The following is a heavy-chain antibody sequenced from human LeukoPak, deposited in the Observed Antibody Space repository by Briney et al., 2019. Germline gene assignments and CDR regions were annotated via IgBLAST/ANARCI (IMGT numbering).Heavy chain of an antibody. D-gene: IGHD6-19*01. Sequence: ASVKVSCKASGYTFTGYYMHWVRQAPGQGLEWMGWMNPNSGNTGYAQKFQGRVTITRNTSISTAYMELSSLRSEDTAVYYCARAIAVAGRPSMIGYWGQGTLVTVSS. CDR3: ARAIAVAGRPSMIGY. CDR2: MNPNSGNT. V-gene: IGHV1-8*03. CDR1: GYTFTGYY. J-gene: IGHJ4*02.